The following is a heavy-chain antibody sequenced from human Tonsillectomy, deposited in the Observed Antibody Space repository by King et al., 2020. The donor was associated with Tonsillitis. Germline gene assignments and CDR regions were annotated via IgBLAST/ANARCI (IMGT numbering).Heavy chain of an antibody. J-gene: IGHJ6*02. V-gene: IGHV1-69*01. CDR1: GGTFSSYA. CDR3: ARPYCSSTSCYSDPMDV. Sequence: VQLVQSGAEVKKPGSSVKVSCKASGGTFSSYAISWVRQAPGQGIEWMGGIIPIFGTANYAQKFQGRVTITADESTSTAYMELSSLRSEDTAVYYCARPYCSSTSCYSDPMDVWGQGTTVTVSS. D-gene: IGHD2-2*02. CDR2: IIPIFGTA.